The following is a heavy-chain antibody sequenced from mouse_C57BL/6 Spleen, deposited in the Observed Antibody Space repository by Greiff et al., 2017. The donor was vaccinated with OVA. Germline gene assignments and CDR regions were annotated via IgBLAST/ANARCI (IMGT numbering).Heavy chain of an antibody. CDR2: IDPSDSET. CDR3: ARDGSSPLDY. CDR1: GYNFTSYW. J-gene: IGHJ2*01. V-gene: IGHV1-52*01. D-gene: IGHD1-1*01. Sequence: QVHVKQPGAELVRPGSSVKLSCKASGYNFTSYWMHWVKQRPIQGLEWIGNIDPSDSETHYNQKFKDKATLTVDKSSSTAYMQLSSLTSEDSAVYYCARDGSSPLDYWGQGTTLTVSS.